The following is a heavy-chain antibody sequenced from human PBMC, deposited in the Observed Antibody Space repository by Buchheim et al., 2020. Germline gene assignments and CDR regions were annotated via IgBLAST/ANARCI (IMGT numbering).Heavy chain of an antibody. CDR2: INHSGSN. Sequence: QVQLQQWGAGLLKPSETLSLTCAVYGGSFSGYYWSWIRQPPGKGLEWIGEINHSGSNNYNPSLKSRVTISVDTSKNQFSLKLSSVTAADTAVYYCARAGIGSSGYDYYYYYGMDVWGQGTT. V-gene: IGHV4-34*01. D-gene: IGHD3-22*01. CDR1: GGSFSGYY. J-gene: IGHJ6*02. CDR3: ARAGIGSSGYDYYYYYGMDV.